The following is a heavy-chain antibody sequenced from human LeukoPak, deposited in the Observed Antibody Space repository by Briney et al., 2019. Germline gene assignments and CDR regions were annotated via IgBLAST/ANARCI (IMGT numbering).Heavy chain of an antibody. CDR1: GYTFTSYG. D-gene: IGHD6-6*01. V-gene: IGHV1-18*01. Sequence: ASVKVSCKASGYTFTSYGISWVRQAPGRGLEWMGWISAYNGNTNYAQKLQGRVTMTTDTSTSTAYMELRSLRSDDTAVYYCARDWNLFYSSSSRSLDYWGQGTLVTVSS. CDR2: ISAYNGNT. J-gene: IGHJ4*02. CDR3: ARDWNLFYSSSSRSLDY.